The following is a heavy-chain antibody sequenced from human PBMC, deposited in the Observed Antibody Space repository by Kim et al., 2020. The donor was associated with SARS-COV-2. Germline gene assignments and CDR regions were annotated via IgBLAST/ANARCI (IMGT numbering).Heavy chain of an antibody. V-gene: IGHV4-4*07. D-gene: IGHD3-10*01. CDR3: ARDGKSNNGSGSYYTSFFDY. CDR2: IYTSGST. Sequence: SETLSLTCTVSGGSISSYYWSWIRQPAGKGLEWIGRIYTSGSTNYNPSLKSRVTMSVDTSKNQFSLKLSSVTAADTAVYYCARDGKSNNGSGSYYTSFFDYWGQGTLVTVSS. CDR1: GGSISSYY. J-gene: IGHJ4*02.